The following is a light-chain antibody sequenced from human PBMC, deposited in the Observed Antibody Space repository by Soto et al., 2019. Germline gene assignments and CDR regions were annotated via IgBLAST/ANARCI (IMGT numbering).Light chain of an antibody. V-gene: IGKV1-16*01. CDR1: QDISNY. CDR3: QQYTNGPPNT. J-gene: IGKJ5*01. CDR2: DVS. Sequence: DLRMTQSPCSLSASAGDRVTLPCGASQDISNYLSWYQQRPGKAPKLLIYDVSSLQSGVPSRFSGSGSGTEFTLTISSLQSEDFAVYYCQQYTNGPPNTVGQGTRLAIK.